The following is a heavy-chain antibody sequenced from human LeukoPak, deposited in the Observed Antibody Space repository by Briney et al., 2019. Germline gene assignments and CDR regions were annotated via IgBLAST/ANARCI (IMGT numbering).Heavy chain of an antibody. J-gene: IGHJ5*02. CDR2: INHSGIT. CDR1: GGSYSDYY. Sequence: PSETLSLTCGVYGGSYSDYYWSWIRQPPGKGLEWIGEINHSGITNYNPSLKSRVTISLDTSKNQFSLKLSSVTAADTAVYYCAGSKLGFFRWFDPWGQGTLVTVSS. CDR3: AGSKLGFFRWFDP. V-gene: IGHV4-34*01. D-gene: IGHD7-27*01.